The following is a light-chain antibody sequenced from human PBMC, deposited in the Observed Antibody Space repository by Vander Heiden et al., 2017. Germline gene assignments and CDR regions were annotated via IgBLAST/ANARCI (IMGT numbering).Light chain of an antibody. Sequence: EIVLTQSPVSLSLSPGQAATLSCRASQSVTRCLAWYHHKPVNAPRLLIHDASNRAAGIPARFSGSGSGGDFTLTISSLKPEDFAVYYCQHRSQWPPRWTFGQGTEVEVK. V-gene: IGKV3-11*02. CDR1: QSVTRC. CDR2: DAS. CDR3: QHRSQWPPRWT. J-gene: IGKJ1*01.